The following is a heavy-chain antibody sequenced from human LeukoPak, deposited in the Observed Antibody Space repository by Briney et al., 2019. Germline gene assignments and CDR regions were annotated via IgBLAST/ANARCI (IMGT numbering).Heavy chain of an antibody. CDR2: INQDGTET. Sequence: GGSLRLSCAASGFTFSSYSMNWVRQAPGRGLEWVANINQDGTETYDVDALKGRFTISRDNARNVLYLQMKNPRVEDTAVYYCARDAGFRTVDYWGQGTLVTVSS. D-gene: IGHD1-14*01. CDR3: ARDAGFRTVDY. CDR1: GFTFSSYS. J-gene: IGHJ4*02. V-gene: IGHV3-7*04.